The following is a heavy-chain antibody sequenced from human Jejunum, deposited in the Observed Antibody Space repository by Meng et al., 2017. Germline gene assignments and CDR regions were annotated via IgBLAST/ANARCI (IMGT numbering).Heavy chain of an antibody. D-gene: IGHD5-18*01. CDR3: AKVMDTTLLFYFDY. CDR2: ISDSGGST. Sequence: GGSLRLSCAASGFTFSSYAMSWVRQAPGKGLEWVSSISDSGGSTYYADSVKGRFTISRDNSKNTLWLQMNSLRAEDTAVYYCAKVMDTTLLFYFDYWGQGTLVTV. V-gene: IGHV3-23*01. J-gene: IGHJ4*02. CDR1: GFTFSSYA.